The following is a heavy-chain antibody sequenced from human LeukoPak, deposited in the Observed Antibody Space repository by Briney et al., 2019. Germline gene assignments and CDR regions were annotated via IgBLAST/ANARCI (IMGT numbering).Heavy chain of an antibody. D-gene: IGHD4-23*01. CDR1: GYIFTSYW. Sequence: GESLKISCKGSGYIFTSYWIGWVRQMPGKGLEWMGIIYPGDSDTRYSPSFQGQVTISADKSISTAYLQWSSLKASDTAMYYCARAPNGGNSGGWFDPWGQGTLVTVSS. V-gene: IGHV5-51*01. CDR2: IYPGDSDT. J-gene: IGHJ5*02. CDR3: ARAPNGGNSGGWFDP.